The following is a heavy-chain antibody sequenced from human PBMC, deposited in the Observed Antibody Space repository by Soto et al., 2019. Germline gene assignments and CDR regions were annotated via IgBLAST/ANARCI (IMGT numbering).Heavy chain of an antibody. D-gene: IGHD5-18*01. V-gene: IGHV1-46*01. J-gene: IGHJ6*02. CDR3: ARTPSSASDTAMVSPFYYGMDV. CDR2: INPSGGST. Sequence: GASVKVSCKASGYTFTSYYMHWVRQAPGQGLEWMGIINPSGGSTSYAQKFQGRVTMTRDTSTSTVYMELSSLRSEDTAVYYCARTPSSASDTAMVSPFYYGMDVWGQGTTVTVSS. CDR1: GYTFTSYY.